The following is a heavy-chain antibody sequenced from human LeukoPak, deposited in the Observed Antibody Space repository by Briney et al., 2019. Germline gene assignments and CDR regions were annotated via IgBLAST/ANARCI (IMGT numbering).Heavy chain of an antibody. V-gene: IGHV4-61*01. D-gene: IGHD3-10*01. J-gene: IGHJ4*02. CDR1: GGSVSSGSYY. Sequence: SETLSLTCTVSGGSVSSGSYYWNWIRQPPGKGLEWIGYISYTGSTNYNPSFKSRVTISEDTPKNQFSLKLSSVTAADTAVYYCVRDRELNYWGQGTLVTVSS. CDR2: ISYTGST. CDR3: VRDRELNY.